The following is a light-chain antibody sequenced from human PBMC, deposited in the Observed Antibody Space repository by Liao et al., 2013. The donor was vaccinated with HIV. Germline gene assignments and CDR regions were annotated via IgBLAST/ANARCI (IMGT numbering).Light chain of an antibody. Sequence: SYELTQPPSVSVAPGKTARITCGGSNIGSKTVHWYQQKPGQAPVLVIYYDSDRPSGIPERFSGSSSGNTATLAISRVEAGDEADYYCQVWDSSGDHAVFGGGTKLTVL. V-gene: IGLV3-21*04. CDR2: YDS. CDR1: NIGSKT. CDR3: QVWDSSGDHAV. J-gene: IGLJ3*02.